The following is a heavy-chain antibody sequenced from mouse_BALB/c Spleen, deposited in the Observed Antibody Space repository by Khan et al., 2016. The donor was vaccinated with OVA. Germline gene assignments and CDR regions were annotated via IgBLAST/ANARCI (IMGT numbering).Heavy chain of an antibody. CDR3: TRSGYGSFAY. V-gene: IGHV1S81*02. CDR1: GYTFSSYY. Sequence: QVQLKQSGAELVKPGASVKLSCKASGYTFSSYYMHWVKQRPGQGLEWIGEINPNNGGTNFNQNFKSKATLTVDKSSSTAFMQLSSLTSEDSAVYYCTRSGYGSFAYWGQGTLVTVSA. D-gene: IGHD2-2*01. CDR2: INPNNGGT. J-gene: IGHJ3*01.